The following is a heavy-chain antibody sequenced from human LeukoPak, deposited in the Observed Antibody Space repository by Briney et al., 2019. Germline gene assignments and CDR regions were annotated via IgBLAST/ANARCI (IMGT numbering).Heavy chain of an antibody. CDR2: ISAYNGNT. D-gene: IGHD3-22*01. CDR1: GYTFTSYG. Sequence: ASVKVSCKASGYTFTSYGISWGRQAPGQGLEGRGGISAYNGNTNYAQKLQGRVTVTTDTSTSTAYMELRSLRSDDTAVYYCARDQLGYYYDSSGYLFWGQGTLVTVSS. J-gene: IGHJ4*02. CDR3: ARDQLGYYYDSSGYLF. V-gene: IGHV1-18*01.